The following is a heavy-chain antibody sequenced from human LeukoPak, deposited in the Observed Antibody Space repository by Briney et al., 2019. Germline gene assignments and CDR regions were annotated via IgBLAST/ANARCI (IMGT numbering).Heavy chain of an antibody. CDR3: ARGDIMGPTNFDY. J-gene: IGHJ4*02. Sequence: ASVKVSCKASGGTFSSYAISWVRQAPGQGLEWMGWISAYNGNTNYAQKLQGRFTMTTDTSTSTAYMELRSLRSDDTAVYYCARGDIMGPTNFDYWGQGTLVTVSS. D-gene: IGHD1-26*01. CDR2: ISAYNGNT. V-gene: IGHV1-18*01. CDR1: GGTFSSYA.